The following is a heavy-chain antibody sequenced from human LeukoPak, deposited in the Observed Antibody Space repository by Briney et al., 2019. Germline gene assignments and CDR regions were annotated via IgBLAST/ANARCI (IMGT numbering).Heavy chain of an antibody. CDR1: GFTFSSYW. V-gene: IGHV3-7*01. J-gene: IGHJ4*02. CDR3: ARVPPHYYGIFDY. CDR2: IKQDGSEK. D-gene: IGHD3-10*01. Sequence: GGSLRLSCAASGFTFSSYWMSWVRQAPGKGLEWVANIKQDGSEKYYVDSVKGRFTISRDNAKNSLYLQMNSLRAEDTAVYYCARVPPHYYGIFDYWGQGTLVTVSS.